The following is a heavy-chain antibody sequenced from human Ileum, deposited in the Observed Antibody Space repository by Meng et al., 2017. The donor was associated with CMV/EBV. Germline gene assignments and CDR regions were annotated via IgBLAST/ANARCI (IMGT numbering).Heavy chain of an antibody. Sequence: FSFGSYWMHWVRQVRGKGLVWVARISSDGTGSTYAASVRGRLTISRDNAENTLYLQMNSLRAEDTALYYCARADIGITVAGARTRFDPWGQGTLVTVSS. V-gene: IGHV3-74*03. D-gene: IGHD1-20*01. CDR3: ARADIGITVAGARTRFDP. CDR1: FSFGSYW. J-gene: IGHJ5*02. CDR2: ISSDGTGS.